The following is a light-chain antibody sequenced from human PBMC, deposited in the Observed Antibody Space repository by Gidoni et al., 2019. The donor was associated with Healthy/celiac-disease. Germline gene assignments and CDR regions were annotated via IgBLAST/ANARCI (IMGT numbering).Light chain of an antibody. J-gene: IGLJ3*02. CDR2: GKN. V-gene: IGLV3-19*01. CDR3: NSRDSSGNHPWV. CDR1: SLRSYY. Sequence: SSELTPDPAVSVALGQTVRITCQGDSLRSYYASWYQQKPGQAPVLVIYGKNNRPSGIPDRFSGSSSGNTASLTITGAQAEDEADYYCNSRDSSGNHPWVFGGGTKLTVL.